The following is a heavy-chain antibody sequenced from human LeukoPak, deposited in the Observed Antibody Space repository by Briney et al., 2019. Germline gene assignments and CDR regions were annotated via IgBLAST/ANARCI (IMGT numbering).Heavy chain of an antibody. J-gene: IGHJ5*02. D-gene: IGHD6-19*01. CDR2: ISTNGGST. Sequence: PGGSLRLSCAPSLVTLSSYAMYSVRQAPGKGLEYVLAISTNGGSTYYANSVKGRFTISRNNSKNMLYLQMNSLRAEDTAVYYCAREREYSSGWFLFDPWGQGTLVTVSS. CDR3: AREREYSSGWFLFDP. CDR1: LVTLSSYA. V-gene: IGHV3-64*01.